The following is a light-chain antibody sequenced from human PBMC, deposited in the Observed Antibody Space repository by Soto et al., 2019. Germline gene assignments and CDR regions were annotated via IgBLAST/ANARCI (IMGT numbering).Light chain of an antibody. Sequence: QSALAQPASVSGSPGQSITISCTGTSSDVGAYNYVSWYQQYRAKAPKLMIYGVTNRPSGVSNCFSGSKTGNQASPAISGPQAEGEADYYCFSQRGGDSQVFGTGTKVTV. CDR1: SSDVGAYNY. CDR3: FSQRGGDSQV. CDR2: GVT. V-gene: IGLV2-14*01. J-gene: IGLJ1*01.